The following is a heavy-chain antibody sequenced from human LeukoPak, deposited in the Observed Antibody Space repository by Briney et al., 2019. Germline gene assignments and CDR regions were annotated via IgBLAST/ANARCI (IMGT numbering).Heavy chain of an antibody. CDR1: GYTFTSYY. D-gene: IGHD4-11*01. CDR2: IIPIFGTA. J-gene: IGHJ5*02. Sequence: ASVKVSCKASGYTFTSYYMHWVRQAPGQGLEWMGGIIPIFGTANYAQKFQGRVTITADTSTSTAYMELSSLGSEDTAVYYCAGGGSNYELSWGQGTLVTVSS. V-gene: IGHV1-69*06. CDR3: AGGGSNYELS.